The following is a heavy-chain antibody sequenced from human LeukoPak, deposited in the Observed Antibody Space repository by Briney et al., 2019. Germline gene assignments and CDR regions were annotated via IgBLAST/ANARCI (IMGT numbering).Heavy chain of an antibody. J-gene: IGHJ3*02. CDR2: IYYSGST. Sequence: MASETLSLTCTVSGGSISSYYWSWIRQPPGKGLEWIGYIYYSGSTNYNPSLKSRVTISVDTSKNQFSLKLSSVTAADTAVYYCARGGDYYDSSGYLSAFDIWGQGTMVTVSS. D-gene: IGHD3-22*01. V-gene: IGHV4-59*01. CDR1: GGSISSYY. CDR3: ARGGDYYDSSGYLSAFDI.